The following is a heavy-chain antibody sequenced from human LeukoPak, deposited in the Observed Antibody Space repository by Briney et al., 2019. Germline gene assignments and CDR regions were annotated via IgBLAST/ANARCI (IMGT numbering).Heavy chain of an antibody. D-gene: IGHD3-9*01. CDR3: AKHPDWLGAKAYDY. CDR2: ISGSGGST. Sequence: SGGSLRLSCAASGFTFSSYAMSWVRQAPGKGLEWVSAISGSGGSTYYADSVKGRFTISRDNSKNTLYLQMNSLRAEDTAVYYCAKHPDWLGAKAYDYWGQGTLVTVSS. V-gene: IGHV3-23*01. J-gene: IGHJ4*02. CDR1: GFTFSSYA.